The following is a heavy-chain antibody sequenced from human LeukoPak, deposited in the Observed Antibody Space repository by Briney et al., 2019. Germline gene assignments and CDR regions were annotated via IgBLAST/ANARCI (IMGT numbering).Heavy chain of an antibody. V-gene: IGHV6-1*01. J-gene: IGHJ5*02. CDR2: TYYRSKWYN. CDR3: ARCKERGYYDFWSGYSNPDNWFDP. CDR1: GDSVSSNSAS. Sequence: SQTLSLTCAISGDSVSSNSASWNWIRQSPSRGLEWLGRTYYRSKWYNDYAVSVKSRITINPDTSQNQFSLQLNSVTPDDTAVYYCARCKERGYYDFWSGYSNPDNWFDPWGQGTLVTVSS. D-gene: IGHD3-3*01.